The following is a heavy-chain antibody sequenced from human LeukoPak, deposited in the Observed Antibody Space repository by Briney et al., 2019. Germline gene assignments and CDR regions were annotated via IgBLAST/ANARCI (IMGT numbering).Heavy chain of an antibody. J-gene: IGHJ3*02. CDR3: AKDLRYDDSSGYPDACVI. Sequence: GGSLTLSCAASAFTISSYAMSWVRQAPGKGLEWVSAVSGNGVNTYYALSVKGRFTISKDNSKNTLYLQMNILRAEDTDVYYCAKDLRYDDSSGYPDACVIWGQGTMVTVSS. CDR2: VSGNGVNT. CDR1: AFTISSYA. D-gene: IGHD3-22*01. V-gene: IGHV3-23*01.